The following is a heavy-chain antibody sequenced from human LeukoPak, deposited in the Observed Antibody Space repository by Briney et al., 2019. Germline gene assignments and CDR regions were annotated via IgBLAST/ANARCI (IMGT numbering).Heavy chain of an antibody. CDR3: AKDLLST. Sequence: PGGSLRLSCAASGFTFGNYALSWVRQAPGKGLEWVSLISGTGAGADYADSVKGRFTISRDNSKNTLSLQMNSLKAEDTAVYYCAKDLLSTWGQGTLVTVSS. CDR2: ISGTGAGA. V-gene: IGHV3-23*01. CDR1: GFTFGNYA. J-gene: IGHJ5*02.